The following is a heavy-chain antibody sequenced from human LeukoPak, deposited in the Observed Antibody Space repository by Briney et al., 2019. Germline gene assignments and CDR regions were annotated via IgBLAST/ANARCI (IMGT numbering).Heavy chain of an antibody. CDR3: ASSRGKDSDDAFDI. Sequence: GGSLRLSCAASGFTFSSYGMHWVRQAPGKGLEWVAVISYDGSNKYYADSVKGRFTISRDNSKNTLYLQMNSLRAEDTAVYYCASSRGKDSDDAFDIWGQGTMVTVSS. V-gene: IGHV3-30*03. CDR1: GFTFSSYG. J-gene: IGHJ3*02. CDR2: ISYDGSNK. D-gene: IGHD3-10*01.